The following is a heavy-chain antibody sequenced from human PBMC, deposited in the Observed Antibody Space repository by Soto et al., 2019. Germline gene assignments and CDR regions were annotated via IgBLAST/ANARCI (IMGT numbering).Heavy chain of an antibody. J-gene: IGHJ5*02. CDR2: IYHSGSA. CDR3: ARVRIFDYWFDP. CDR1: GYSISGGFY. V-gene: IGHV4-38-2*01. Sequence: PSETLSLTRDVSGYSISGGFYWGWIRQPPGKGLEWIANIYHSGSAYYTPSLKTRVTTSVDTSKNQISLRLNSVTAADTAVYFCARVRIFDYWFDPRGQGSPVTVSS. D-gene: IGHD3-3*01.